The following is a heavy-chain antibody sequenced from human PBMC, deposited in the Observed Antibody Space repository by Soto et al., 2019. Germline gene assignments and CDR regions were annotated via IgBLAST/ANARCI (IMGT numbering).Heavy chain of an antibody. D-gene: IGHD2-21*02. CDR2: IYSGGST. CDR3: AREREYCYCQYYFDY. Sequence: GGSLRLSCAASGFTVSSNYMSWVRQAPGKGLEWVSVIYSGGSTYYADSVKGRFTISRDNSKNTLYLQMNSLRAEDTAVYYCAREREYCYCQYYFDYWGQGTLVTVSS. CDR1: GFTVSSNY. V-gene: IGHV3-53*01. J-gene: IGHJ4*02.